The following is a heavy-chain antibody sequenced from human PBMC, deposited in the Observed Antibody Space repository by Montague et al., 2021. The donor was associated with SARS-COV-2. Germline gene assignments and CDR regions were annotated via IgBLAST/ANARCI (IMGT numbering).Heavy chain of an antibody. J-gene: IGHJ4*01. CDR3: ASNNADDFGPLDY. D-gene: IGHD3-3*01. Sequence: SETLSLTCVVSGASIRNYNWCWIRQPPGKGLEWIGYVFYTGSTNYNPSLRSRVTISIDTSKNQISLRVTSVTAADTAKYYCASNNADDFGPLDYWGQGTLVTVS. CDR1: GASIRNYN. CDR2: VFYTGST. V-gene: IGHV4-59*08.